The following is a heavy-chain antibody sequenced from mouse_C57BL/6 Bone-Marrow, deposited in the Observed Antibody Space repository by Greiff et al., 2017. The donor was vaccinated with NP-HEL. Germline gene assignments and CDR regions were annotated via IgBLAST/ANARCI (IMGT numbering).Heavy chain of an antibody. D-gene: IGHD3-2*02. CDR2: INPSTGGT. J-gene: IGHJ2*01. CDR3: ARGQAAQATYDY. Sequence: VQLQQSGPELVKPGASVKISCKASGYSFTGYYMNWVKQSPEKSLEWIGEINPSTGGTTYNQKFKAKATLTVYKSSSTAYMQLKSLTSEDSAVYYCARGQAAQATYDYWGQGTTLTVSS. CDR1: GYSFTGYY. V-gene: IGHV1-42*01.